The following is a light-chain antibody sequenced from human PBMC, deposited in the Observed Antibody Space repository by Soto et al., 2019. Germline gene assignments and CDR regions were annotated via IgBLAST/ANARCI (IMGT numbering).Light chain of an antibody. CDR2: GAS. CDR1: QSLTSNY. J-gene: IGKJ4*01. Sequence: EIVLTQSPGTLSLSTGERATLSCRASQSLTSNYLAWYQQKPGQAPRLLIYGASRRAAGIPDRFSGSGSGTEFTLTISRLEPEDFAVYSCQQYGTLPFTFGGGAKVEIK. CDR3: QQYGTLPFT. V-gene: IGKV3-20*01.